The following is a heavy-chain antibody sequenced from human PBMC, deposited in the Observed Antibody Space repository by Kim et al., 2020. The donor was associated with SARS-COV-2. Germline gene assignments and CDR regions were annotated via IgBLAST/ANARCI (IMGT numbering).Heavy chain of an antibody. CDR3: ARAGDYDSSGYPSFDY. D-gene: IGHD3-22*01. CDR1: GGSISSYY. CDR2: IYYSGST. V-gene: IGHV4-59*01. Sequence: SETLSLTCTVSGGSISSYYWSWIRQPPGKGLEWIGYIYYSGSTNYNPSLKSRVTISVDTSKNQFSLKLSSVTAADTAVYYCARAGDYDSSGYPSFDYWGQGTLVTVSS. J-gene: IGHJ4*02.